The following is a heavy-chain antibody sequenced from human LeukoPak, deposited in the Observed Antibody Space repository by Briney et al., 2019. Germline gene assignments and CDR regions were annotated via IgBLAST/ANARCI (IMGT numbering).Heavy chain of an antibody. J-gene: IGHJ5*01. CDR3: ARDWDYPAPVDYSNWFDS. CDR1: GYTFTNYY. CDR2: INPIDGTT. Sequence: ASVKVSCKASGYTFTNYYIHWMRQAPGQGLEWMGLINPIDGTTNYAHKFQGRVTMTSDTSTSKVYMELSSLRSEDTAVYYCARDWDYPAPVDYSNWFDSWGQGTLVTVSS. V-gene: IGHV1-46*01. D-gene: IGHD4-11*01.